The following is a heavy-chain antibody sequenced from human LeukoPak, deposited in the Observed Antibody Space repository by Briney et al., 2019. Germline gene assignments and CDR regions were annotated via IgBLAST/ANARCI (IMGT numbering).Heavy chain of an antibody. V-gene: IGHV3-23*01. D-gene: IGHD3-3*01. J-gene: IGHJ4*02. CDR1: GFTFSSYA. Sequence: GGSLRLSCAASGFTFSSYAMSWVRQAPGKGLEWVSAISGSGGSTYYADSVKGRFTISRDNSKNTLYLQMNSLRAEDTAVYYCASRPYYDFWSGYYYPNWGQGTLVTVSS. CDR3: ASRPYYDFWSGYYYPN. CDR2: ISGSGGST.